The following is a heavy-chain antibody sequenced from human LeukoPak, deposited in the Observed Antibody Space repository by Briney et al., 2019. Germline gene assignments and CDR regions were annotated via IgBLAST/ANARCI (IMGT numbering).Heavy chain of an antibody. D-gene: IGHD2-15*01. CDR1: RGSISSGSYY. Sequence: PSQTLSLTCTVSRGSISSGSYYWSWIRQPAGKGLEWIGRIYTSGSTNYNPSLKSRVTISVDTSKNQFSLKLSSVTAADTAVYYCASSKVVAAAYYYYYYMDVWGKGTTVTISS. J-gene: IGHJ6*03. CDR3: ASSKVVAAAYYYYYYMDV. CDR2: IYTSGST. V-gene: IGHV4-61*02.